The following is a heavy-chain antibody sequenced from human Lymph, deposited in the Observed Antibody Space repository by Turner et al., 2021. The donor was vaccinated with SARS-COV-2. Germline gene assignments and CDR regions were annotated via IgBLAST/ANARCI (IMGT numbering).Heavy chain of an antibody. CDR2: IIPMFGTA. V-gene: IGHV1-69*01. D-gene: IGHD3-22*01. Sequence: QVQLVQSGTEVKKPGSSMKVSCKASGGTFSSHVISWVRQAPGQGLEWMGGIIPMFGTANYAQKFQGRVTITADESTSTAYMELSSLRSDDTAVYYCARVGSSVVPYYYYGMDVWGQGTTVTVSS. J-gene: IGHJ6*02. CDR1: GGTFSSHV. CDR3: ARVGSSVVPYYYYGMDV.